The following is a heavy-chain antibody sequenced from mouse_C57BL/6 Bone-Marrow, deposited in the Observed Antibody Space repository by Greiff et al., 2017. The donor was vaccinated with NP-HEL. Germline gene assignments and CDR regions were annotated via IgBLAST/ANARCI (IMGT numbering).Heavy chain of an antibody. J-gene: IGHJ2*01. CDR1: GYTFTSYW. CDR3: AKGDSSGSYFDY. CDR2: IDPSDIDT. D-gene: IGHD3-2*02. Sequence: VQLQQPGAELVRPGSSVKLSCKASGYTFTSYWMHWVKQRPIQGLEWIGNIDPSDIDTHSHQKFKDKATLTVDKSSSTAYMQLSSLTSEDSAVYYCAKGDSSGSYFDYWGQGTTLTVSS. V-gene: IGHV1-52*01.